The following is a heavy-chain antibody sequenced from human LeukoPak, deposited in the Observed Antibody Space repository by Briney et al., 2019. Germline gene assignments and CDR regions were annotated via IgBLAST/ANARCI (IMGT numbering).Heavy chain of an antibody. J-gene: IGHJ4*02. CDR1: GFTFSSYG. CDR2: ISYDGSNK. V-gene: IGHV3-30*18. D-gene: IGHD3-10*01. CDR3: AKGRAGMIRGVCDY. Sequence: GGSLRLSCAASGFTFSSYGMHWVRQAPGKGLEWVAVISYDGSNKYYADSVKGRFTISRDNSKNTLYLQMNSLRVDDTAVYYCAKGRAGMIRGVCDYWGQGTLVTVSS.